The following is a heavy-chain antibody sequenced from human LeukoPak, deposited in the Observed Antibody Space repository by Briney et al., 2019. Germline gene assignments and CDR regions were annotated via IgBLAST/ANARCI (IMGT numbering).Heavy chain of an antibody. CDR3: ARPTIFGVVIDAFDI. V-gene: IGHV1-69*13. Sequence: SVKVSCKASGGTFSSYAISWVRQAPGQGLEWMGGIIPIFGTANYAQKFQGRVTITADESTSTAYMELSSLRSEDTAVYYCARPTIFGVVIDAFDIWGQGTMVTVSS. CDR2: IIPIFGTA. CDR1: GGTFSSYA. J-gene: IGHJ3*02. D-gene: IGHD3-3*01.